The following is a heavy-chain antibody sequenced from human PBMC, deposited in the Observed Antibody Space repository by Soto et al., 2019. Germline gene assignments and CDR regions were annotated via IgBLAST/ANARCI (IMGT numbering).Heavy chain of an antibody. D-gene: IGHD2-15*01. CDR3: ARGHLPGGNTFYYDY. Sequence: QVQLQQWGAGLLKPSETLSLTCTVYGGSFSGNYWIWIRQPPGMGLEWIGEISHSGSGTNYNPSLKSRVTISVDTTKNEFSLKLGSVTAADTAMYYCARGHLPGGNTFYYDYWGQGTLVNVSS. CDR2: ISHSGSGT. J-gene: IGHJ4*02. CDR1: GGSFSGNY. V-gene: IGHV4-34*01.